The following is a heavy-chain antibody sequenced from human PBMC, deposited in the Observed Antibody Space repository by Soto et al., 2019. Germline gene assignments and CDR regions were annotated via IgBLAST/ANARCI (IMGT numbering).Heavy chain of an antibody. D-gene: IGHD6-13*01. J-gene: IGHJ3*02. CDR3: ARDVGIAAAGTGTGMRGAFDI. CDR2: IIPILGIA. CDR1: GGTFSSYT. Sequence: SVKVSCKASGGTFSSYTISWVRQAPGQGLEWMGRIIPILGIANYAQKFQGRVTITADKSTSTAYMELSSLRSEDTAVYYCARDVGIAAAGTGTGMRGAFDIWGQGTMVTVSS. V-gene: IGHV1-69*04.